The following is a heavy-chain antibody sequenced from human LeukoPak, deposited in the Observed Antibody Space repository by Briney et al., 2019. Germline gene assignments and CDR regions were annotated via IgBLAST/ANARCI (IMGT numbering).Heavy chain of an antibody. J-gene: IGHJ3*02. CDR3: ARGRSITLLRGVAMSDGFDI. CDR2: TDTSGNYI. D-gene: IGHD3-10*01. Sequence: GGSLRLSCAASGFTFSSYAMSWVRQAPGKGLEWVSFTDTSGNYIYYGDSVKGRFTISRDNARNLLFLQMNGLRAEDTAVYYCARGRSITLLRGVAMSDGFDIWGQGAMVAVSS. CDR1: GFTFSSYA. V-gene: IGHV3-21*06.